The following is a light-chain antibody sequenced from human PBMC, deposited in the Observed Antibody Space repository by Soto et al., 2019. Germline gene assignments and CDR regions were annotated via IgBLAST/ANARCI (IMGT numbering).Light chain of an antibody. Sequence: IVLTQSSGTLSLSPGERTTLSCRASQRVSSSYLAWYQQKPGQAPRILIYGASTRATGIPDRFSGSGSGTDFTLTISRLEPEDFALYYCQQYGSSPPLTFGGGTKVEIK. CDR3: QQYGSSPPLT. J-gene: IGKJ4*01. CDR2: GAS. V-gene: IGKV3-20*01. CDR1: QRVSSSY.